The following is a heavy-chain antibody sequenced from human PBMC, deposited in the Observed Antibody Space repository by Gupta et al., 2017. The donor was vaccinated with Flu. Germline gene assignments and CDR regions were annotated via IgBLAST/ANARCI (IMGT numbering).Heavy chain of an antibody. J-gene: IGHJ5*02. CDR3: ARGPLRSPDAYNWFDP. V-gene: IGHV3-48*02. CDR1: GFTFSSYS. CDR2: ISSSSSTI. D-gene: IGHD2-2*01. Sequence: EVQLVESGGGLVQPGGSLRLSCAASGFTFSSYSMNWVRQAPGKGLEWVSYISSSSSTIYYADSVKGRFTISRDNAKNSLYLQMNSLRDEDTAVYYCARGPLRSPDAYNWFDPWGQGTLVTVSS.